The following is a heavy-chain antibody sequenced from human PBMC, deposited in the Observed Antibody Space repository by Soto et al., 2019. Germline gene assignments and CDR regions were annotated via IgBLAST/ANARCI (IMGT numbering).Heavy chain of an antibody. CDR1: GFTFSSYG. V-gene: IGHV3-30*18. CDR3: AKAEYSSSWYGRDYFDY. Sequence: GGSLRLSCAASGFTFSSYGMHWVRQAPGKGLEWVAVISYDGSNKYYADSVKGRFTISRDNSKNTLYLQMNSLRAEDTAVYYCAKAEYSSSWYGRDYFDYWGQGTLVTVSS. J-gene: IGHJ4*02. D-gene: IGHD6-13*01. CDR2: ISYDGSNK.